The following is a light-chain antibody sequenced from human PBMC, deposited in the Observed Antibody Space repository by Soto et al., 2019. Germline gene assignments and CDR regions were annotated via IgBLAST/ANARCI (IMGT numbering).Light chain of an antibody. CDR3: TVWDDSLRGRL. Sequence: QTVVTQPPSASGTPGRRVTISCSGSSSNIESNYVYWYQQLPGTAPRLLIYRNNQRPSGVPDRFSGSKSGTSASLAISALRSEDEADYYCTVWDDSLRGRLFGGGTKVTVL. CDR2: RNN. J-gene: IGLJ2*01. V-gene: IGLV1-47*01. CDR1: SSNIESNY.